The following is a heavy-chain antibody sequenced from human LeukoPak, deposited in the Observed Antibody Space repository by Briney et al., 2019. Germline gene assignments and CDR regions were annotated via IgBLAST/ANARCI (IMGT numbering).Heavy chain of an antibody. J-gene: IGHJ6*02. D-gene: IGHD3-10*01. CDR3: AKDQEAYGSGDYYYYGMDV. V-gene: IGHV3-30*18. CDR2: ISNNGNTT. Sequence: CPRLSCAASGFTFKNHGMHWVRQAPRKGLERVAVISNNGNTTYYADSVRGRSTVSRDNSKNTLYLQMNSVRTEDTAVYYCAKDQEAYGSGDYYYYGMDVWGQGTTVTVSS. CDR1: GFTFKNHG.